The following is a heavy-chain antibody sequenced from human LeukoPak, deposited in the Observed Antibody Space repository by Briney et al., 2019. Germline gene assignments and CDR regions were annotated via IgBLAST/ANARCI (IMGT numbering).Heavy chain of an antibody. CDR1: GYTFTSYG. D-gene: IGHD2-2*01. CDR3: ASGEAGGYCSSTSCPGHFQH. J-gene: IGHJ1*01. V-gene: IGHV1-18*01. CDR2: ISAYNGNT. Sequence: ASVKVSCKASGYTFTSYGIGWVRQAPGQGLEWMGWISAYNGNTNYAQRVQGRVTMTTDTSTNTAYMELRSLRSDDTAVYYCASGEAGGYCSSTSCPGHFQHWGQGTLVTVSS.